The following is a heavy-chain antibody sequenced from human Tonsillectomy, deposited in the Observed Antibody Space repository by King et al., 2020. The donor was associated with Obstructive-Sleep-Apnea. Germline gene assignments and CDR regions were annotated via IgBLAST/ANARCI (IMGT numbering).Heavy chain of an antibody. CDR3: AKDKDSSGYYILDY. D-gene: IGHD3-22*01. V-gene: IGHV3-23*04. CDR1: GFTFSSYA. Sequence: VQLVESGGGLVQPGGSLRLSCAASGFTFSSYAMTWVRQAPGKGLEWVSAMSGSGGSTYYADSVKGRFTISRDNSKNTLYLQINSLRAEDTAVYSWAKDKDSSGYYILDYWGQGTLVTVSS. CDR2: MSGSGGST. J-gene: IGHJ4*02.